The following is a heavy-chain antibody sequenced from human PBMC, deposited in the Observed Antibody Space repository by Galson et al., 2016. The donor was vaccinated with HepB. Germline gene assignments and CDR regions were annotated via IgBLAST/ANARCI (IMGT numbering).Heavy chain of an antibody. CDR3: ARERPHMVHGGLDY. Sequence: SLRLSCAGSGFTFDEHGMTWVRQAPGRGLEWVSGINWNGGSTAYAASVKGRFTISRDNPKNSLYLQMNSLRAEDTAVYYCARERPHMVHGGLDYWGPGILVTVSS. V-gene: IGHV3-20*04. CDR2: INWNGGST. J-gene: IGHJ4*02. D-gene: IGHD3-10*01. CDR1: GFTFDEHG.